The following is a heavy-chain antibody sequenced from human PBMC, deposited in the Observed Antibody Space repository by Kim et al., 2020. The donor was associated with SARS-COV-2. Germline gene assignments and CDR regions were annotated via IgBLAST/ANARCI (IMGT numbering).Heavy chain of an antibody. CDR2: INPNSGGT. J-gene: IGHJ4*02. Sequence: ASVKVSCKASGYTFTGYYMHWVRQAPGQGLEWMGWINPNSGGTNYAQKFQGRVTMTRDTSISTAYMELSRLRSDDTAVYYCARDLYYDSRVARDYWGQGTLVTVSS. CDR3: ARDLYYDSRVARDY. D-gene: IGHD3-22*01. V-gene: IGHV1-2*02. CDR1: GYTFTGYY.